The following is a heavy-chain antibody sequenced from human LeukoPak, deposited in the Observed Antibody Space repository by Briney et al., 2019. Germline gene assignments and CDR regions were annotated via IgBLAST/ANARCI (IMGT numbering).Heavy chain of an antibody. D-gene: IGHD3-9*01. Sequence: GTSVKVSCKASGFTFTSSAVQWVRQARGQRLEWIGWIVVGSGNTNYAQKFQERVTITRDMSTSTAYMELSSLRSEDTAAYYCAGNPGGYDILTGPNFDYWGQGTLVTVSS. CDR3: AGNPGGYDILTGPNFDY. V-gene: IGHV1-58*01. CDR2: IVVGSGNT. J-gene: IGHJ4*02. CDR1: GFTFTSSA.